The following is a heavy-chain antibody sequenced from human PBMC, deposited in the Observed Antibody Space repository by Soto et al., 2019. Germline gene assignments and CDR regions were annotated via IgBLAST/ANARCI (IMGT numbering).Heavy chain of an antibody. CDR3: ARDLNHYFWTYPYHFFVMAL. Sequence: SVKVSCKVSGNTFTRNKIHWVRQAPGQGLEWMGMINPRDGSTTYAQTFRGRLIVTRDTSTTMVYMELSSLIFDDTAVYFCARDLNHYFWTYPYHFFVMALCGQGSTVTVS. D-gene: IGHD3-3*01. V-gene: IGHV1-46*01. CDR2: INPRDGST. J-gene: IGHJ6*02. CDR1: GNTFTRNK.